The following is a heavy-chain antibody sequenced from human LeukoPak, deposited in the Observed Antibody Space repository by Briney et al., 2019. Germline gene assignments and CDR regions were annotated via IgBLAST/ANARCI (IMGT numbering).Heavy chain of an antibody. CDR3: ARETSGNEYSSNPFDY. J-gene: IGHJ4*02. D-gene: IGHD6-6*01. Sequence: GGSLRLSCAASGFTFSSYWMSWVRQAPGKGLEWVANIKQDGSEKYYVDSVKGRFTISRDNAKNSLHLQMNSLRAEDTAVYYCARETSGNEYSSNPFDYWGQGTLVTVSS. CDR1: GFTFSSYW. CDR2: IKQDGSEK. V-gene: IGHV3-7*01.